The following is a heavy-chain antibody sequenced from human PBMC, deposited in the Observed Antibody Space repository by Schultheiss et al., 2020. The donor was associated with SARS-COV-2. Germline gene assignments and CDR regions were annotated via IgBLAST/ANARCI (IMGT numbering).Heavy chain of an antibody. D-gene: IGHD5-18*01. CDR2: IYYSGST. J-gene: IGHJ4*02. CDR1: GGSFSTYY. V-gene: IGHV4-34*09. CDR3: ARDTHSYGFDY. Sequence: SETLSLTCAVYGGSFSTYYWSWIRQPPGKGLEWIGYIYYSGSTNYNPSLKSRVTISVDTSKNQFSLKLSSVTAADTAVYYCARDTHSYGFDYWGQGTLVTVSS.